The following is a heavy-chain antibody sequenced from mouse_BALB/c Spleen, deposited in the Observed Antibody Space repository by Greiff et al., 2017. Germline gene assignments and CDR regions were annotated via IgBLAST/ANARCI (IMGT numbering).Heavy chain of an antibody. Sequence: EVNVVESGGGLVQPGGSLKLSCAASGFTFSSYGMSWVRQTPDKRLELVATINSNGGSTYYPDSVKGRFTISRDNAKNTLYLQMSSLKSEDTAMYYCARDHYGNYYFDYWGQGTTLTVSS. CDR3: ARDHYGNYYFDY. D-gene: IGHD2-1*01. CDR2: INSNGGST. J-gene: IGHJ2*01. CDR1: GFTFSSYG. V-gene: IGHV5-6-3*01.